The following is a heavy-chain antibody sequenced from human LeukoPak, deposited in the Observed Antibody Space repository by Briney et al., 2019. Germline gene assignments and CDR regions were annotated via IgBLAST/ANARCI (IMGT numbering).Heavy chain of an antibody. D-gene: IGHD3-10*01. CDR3: AKIKGYYGSGSYGGGIDP. CDR2: IRYDGSNK. Sequence: QAGGSLRLSCAASGFTFSSYGMHWVRQAPGKGLEWVAFIRYDGSNKYYADSVKGRFTISRDNSKNTLYLQMNSLRAEDTAVYYCAKIKGYYGSGSYGGGIDPWGQGTLVTVSS. V-gene: IGHV3-30*02. CDR1: GFTFSSYG. J-gene: IGHJ5*02.